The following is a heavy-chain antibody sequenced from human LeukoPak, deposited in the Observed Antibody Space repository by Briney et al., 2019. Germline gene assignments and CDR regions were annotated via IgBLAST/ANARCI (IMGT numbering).Heavy chain of an antibody. CDR3: ARGPHDSSGYLFDY. CDR1: GGSISSYY. Sequence: SETLSLTCTVSGGSISSYYWSWIRQPPGKGLEWIGYIYHSGSTDYNPSLKSRVTISVDTSKNQFSLKLSSVTAADTAVYYCARGPHDSSGYLFDYWGQGTLVTVSS. J-gene: IGHJ4*02. V-gene: IGHV4-59*01. D-gene: IGHD3-22*01. CDR2: IYHSGST.